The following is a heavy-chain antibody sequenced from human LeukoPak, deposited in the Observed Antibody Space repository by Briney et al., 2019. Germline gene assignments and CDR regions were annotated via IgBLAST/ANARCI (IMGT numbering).Heavy chain of an antibody. J-gene: IGHJ3*02. Sequence: PSETLSLTCAVYGGSFSGYYWSWIRQPPGKGLEWIGEINHSGSTNYNPSLKSRVTISVDTSKNQFSLKLSSVTAADTAVYYCAREKGYYDFDRGSYRLDGFDIWGQGTMVPVSS. V-gene: IGHV4-34*01. CDR3: AREKGYYDFDRGSYRLDGFDI. D-gene: IGHD3-16*02. CDR2: INHSGST. CDR1: GGSFSGYY.